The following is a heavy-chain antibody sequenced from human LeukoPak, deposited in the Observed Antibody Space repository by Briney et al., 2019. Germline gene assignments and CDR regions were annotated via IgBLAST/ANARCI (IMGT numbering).Heavy chain of an antibody. CDR2: IYSSGTT. J-gene: IGHJ4*02. V-gene: IGHV4-59*01. D-gene: IGHD1-14*01. Sequence: SGTLSLTCTVSGGTISSYYWNWIRQPPGKGLEWIGCIYSSGTTNNPSLKSRVTISGDKSKNQFSLKLSSVTAADTAVYYCARGGRISAGGIYYFDYWGQGTLVTVSS. CDR1: GGTISSYY. CDR3: ARGGRISAGGIYYFDY.